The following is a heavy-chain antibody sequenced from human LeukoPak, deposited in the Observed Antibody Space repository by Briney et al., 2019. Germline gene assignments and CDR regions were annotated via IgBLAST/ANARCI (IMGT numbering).Heavy chain of an antibody. D-gene: IGHD3-16*01. CDR1: GGSISSGDYY. Sequence: SHTLSLTCTVSGGSISSGDYYWSSIRQPPGAGLEWIGYIYYSGSTYYNPSLKRRVTISVDTSKNQFSRKLSSGTAADTAVYYCASTGYDYVPDAFDIWGQGTMGTVSS. CDR3: ASTGYDYVPDAFDI. V-gene: IGHV4-30-4*01. CDR2: IYYSGST. J-gene: IGHJ3*02.